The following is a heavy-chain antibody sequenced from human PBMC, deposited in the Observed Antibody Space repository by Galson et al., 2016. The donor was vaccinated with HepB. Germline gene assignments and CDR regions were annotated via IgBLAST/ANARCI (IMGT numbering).Heavy chain of an antibody. J-gene: IGHJ4*02. Sequence: SLRLSCAASEFTFSDYSMNWVRQAPGKGLEWVSYISSTSSTIYYADSVKGRFTISRDNAKNSLYLQMNSLRDEDTAVYYRAREPDILTGYSFFDYWGQGTLVTVSS. D-gene: IGHD3-9*01. CDR1: EFTFSDYS. CDR2: ISSTSSTI. CDR3: AREPDILTGYSFFDY. V-gene: IGHV3-48*02.